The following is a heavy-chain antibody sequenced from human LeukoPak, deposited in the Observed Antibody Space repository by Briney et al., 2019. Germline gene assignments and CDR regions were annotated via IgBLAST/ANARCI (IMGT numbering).Heavy chain of an antibody. CDR2: ISGSGGST. D-gene: IGHD5-24*01. CDR1: GFTFSSYA. CDR3: AKDSFRWLPEAHFDY. V-gene: IGHV3-23*01. J-gene: IGHJ4*02. Sequence: PGGSLRLSCAASGFTFSSYAMSWVRQASGKGLEWVSAISGSGGSTYYADSVKGRFTISRDNSKNTLYLQMNSLRAEDTAVYYCAKDSFRWLPEAHFDYWGQGTLVTVSS.